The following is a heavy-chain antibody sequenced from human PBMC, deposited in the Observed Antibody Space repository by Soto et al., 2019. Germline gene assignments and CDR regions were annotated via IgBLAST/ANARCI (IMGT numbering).Heavy chain of an antibody. CDR1: GYSFRNSG. J-gene: IGHJ5*01. CDR3: SKNGTTWFAS. D-gene: IGHD1-1*01. V-gene: IGHV1-18*01. Sequence: ASVKVSCKTSGYSFRNSGISWVRQAPGQGLEWMGWISVFNGYAHSAQKFQGRVIMTADTFTSTAYMELRGLRSDDTAMYYCSKNGTTWFASWG. CDR2: ISVFNGYA.